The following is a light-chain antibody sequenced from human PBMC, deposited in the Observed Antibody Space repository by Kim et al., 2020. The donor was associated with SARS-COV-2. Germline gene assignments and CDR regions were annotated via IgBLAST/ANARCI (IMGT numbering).Light chain of an antibody. CDR2: DNI. CDR1: GSNIGRNT. CDR3: AAGDGWLICWV. J-gene: IGLJ3*02. V-gene: IGLV1-44*01. Sequence: SELTQPPSASGTPGQRVTISCSGSGSNIGRNTVNWYQQVPATAPKLLIYDNIQRPSGVPDRFFASKSGTSASLAITGPQSEDEAHYYSAAGDGWLICWV.